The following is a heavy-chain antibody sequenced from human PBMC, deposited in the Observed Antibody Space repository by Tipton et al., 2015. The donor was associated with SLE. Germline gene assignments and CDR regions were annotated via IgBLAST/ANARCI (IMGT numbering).Heavy chain of an antibody. J-gene: IGHJ2*01. D-gene: IGHD3-22*01. CDR2: IYHSGST. V-gene: IGHV4-30-2*01. CDR1: GGSISSGGYS. Sequence: TLSLTCAVSGGSISSGGYSWSWIRQPPGKGLEWIGYIYHSGSTYYNPSLKSRVTISVDTSKNQFSLKLSSVTAADTAVYYCARDRATMIVVVTGYFDLWGRGTLVTVSS. CDR3: ARDRATMIVVVTGYFDL.